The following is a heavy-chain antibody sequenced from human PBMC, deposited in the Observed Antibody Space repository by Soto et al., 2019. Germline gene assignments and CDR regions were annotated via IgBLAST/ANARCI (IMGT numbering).Heavy chain of an antibody. CDR1: GFTFSNAW. CDR2: IKSKTDGGTT. Sequence: EVQLVESGGGLVKPGGSLRLSCAASGFTFSNAWLNWVRQAPGKGLEWVGRIKSKTDGGTTDYAAPVKGRFTISRDDSKNTLYLQMNSLKNQDTAVYYCTTSDIVATACHYWGQGTLVTVSA. V-gene: IGHV3-15*07. D-gene: IGHD5-12*01. CDR3: TTSDIVATACHY. J-gene: IGHJ4*02.